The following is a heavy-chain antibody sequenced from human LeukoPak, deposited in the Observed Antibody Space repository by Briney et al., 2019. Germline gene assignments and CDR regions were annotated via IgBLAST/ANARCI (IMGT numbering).Heavy chain of an antibody. CDR3: ARAPYCSGGSCLNWFDP. D-gene: IGHD2-15*01. J-gene: IGHJ5*02. CDR1: GGSISSGGYY. CDR2: IYYSGST. V-gene: IGHV4-31*03. Sequence: SETLSLTCTVSGGSISSGGYYWSWIRQHPGKGLKWIGYIYYSGSTYYNPSLKSRVTISVGTSKNQFSLKLSSVTAADTAVYYCARAPYCSGGSCLNWFDPWGQGTLVTVSS.